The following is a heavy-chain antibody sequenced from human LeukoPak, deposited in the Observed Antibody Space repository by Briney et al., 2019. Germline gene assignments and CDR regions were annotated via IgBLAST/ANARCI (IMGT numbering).Heavy chain of an antibody. D-gene: IGHD2-2*01. Sequence: GGSLRLSCAASGFTFSDYYMSWIRQAPGKGLEWVSYISSSGSTIYYADSVKGRFTISRDNAKNSLYLQMNSLRAEGTAVYYCARDGCSSTSCYLPGAFDPWGQGTLVTVSS. V-gene: IGHV3-11*01. CDR3: ARDGCSSTSCYLPGAFDP. CDR1: GFTFSDYY. CDR2: ISSSGSTI. J-gene: IGHJ5*02.